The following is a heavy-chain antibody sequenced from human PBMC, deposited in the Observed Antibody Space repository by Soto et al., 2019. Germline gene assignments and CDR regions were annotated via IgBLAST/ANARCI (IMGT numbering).Heavy chain of an antibody. CDR1: GYTFTSYD. CDR2: MNPNSGNT. CDR3: AREVYSGYEDYYHGMDV. V-gene: IGHV1-8*01. D-gene: IGHD5-12*01. J-gene: IGHJ6*02. Sequence: ASVKVSCKASGYTFTSYDINWVRQATGQGLEWMGWMNPNSGNTGYAQKFQGRITMTRNTSISTAYMELSSLRSEDTAVYYCAREVYSGYEDYYHGMDVWGQGTTVTVSS.